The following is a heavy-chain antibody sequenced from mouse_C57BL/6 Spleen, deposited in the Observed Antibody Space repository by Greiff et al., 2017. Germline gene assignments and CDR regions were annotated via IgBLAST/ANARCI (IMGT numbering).Heavy chain of an antibody. J-gene: IGHJ3*01. CDR3: ARPDYDYGAWFAY. Sequence: EVQGVESGGGLVKPGGSLKLSCAASGFTFSDYGMHWVRQAPEKGLEWVAYISSGSSTIYYADTVKGRFTISRDNATNTLFLKMTSRRSEDTAMYYCARPDYDYGAWFAYWGQGTLVTVSA. V-gene: IGHV5-17*01. D-gene: IGHD2-4*01. CDR2: ISSGSSTI. CDR1: GFTFSDYG.